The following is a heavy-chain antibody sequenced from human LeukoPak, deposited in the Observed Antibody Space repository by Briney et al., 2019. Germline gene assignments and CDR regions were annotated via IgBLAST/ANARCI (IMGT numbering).Heavy chain of an antibody. V-gene: IGHV1-69*04. J-gene: IGHJ4*02. D-gene: IGHD4-23*01. CDR3: ARDHDYGGNSGSDY. Sequence: ASVKVSCKASGGTFSSYAISWVRQAPGQGLEWMGRIIPILGIANYAQKFQGRVTITADKSTSTAYMELSSLRSEDTAVYYCARDHDYGGNSGSDYWGQGTLVTVSS. CDR2: IIPILGIA. CDR1: GGTFSSYA.